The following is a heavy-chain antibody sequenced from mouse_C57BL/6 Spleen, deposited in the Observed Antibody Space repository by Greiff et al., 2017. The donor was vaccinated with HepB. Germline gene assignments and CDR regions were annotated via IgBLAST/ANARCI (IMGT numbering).Heavy chain of an antibody. CDR2: IDPETGGT. CDR3: LYSNFGY. D-gene: IGHD2-5*01. Sequence: VKLVESGAELVRPGASVTLSCKASGYTFTDYEMHWVKQTPVHGLEWIGAIDPETGGTAYNQKFKGKAILTADKSSSTAYMELRSLTSEDSAVYYCLYSNFGYWGQGTTLTVSS. J-gene: IGHJ2*01. CDR1: GYTFTDYE. V-gene: IGHV1-15*01.